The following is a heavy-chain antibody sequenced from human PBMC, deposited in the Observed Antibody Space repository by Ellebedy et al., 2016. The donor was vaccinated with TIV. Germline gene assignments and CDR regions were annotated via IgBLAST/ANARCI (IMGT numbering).Heavy chain of an antibody. CDR3: ARGPLDYCGGDCYTNDAFDV. CDR1: GYTFTSYD. J-gene: IGHJ3*01. D-gene: IGHD2-21*02. V-gene: IGHV1-8*01. CDR2: MNPNSGNT. Sequence: AASVKVSCKASGYTFTSYDINWVRQATGQGLEWMGWMNPNSGNTGYAQTFQGRVTMTRNTSISTAYMELSSLRSEDPAVYFCARGPLDYCGGDCYTNDAFDVWGQGTMVAVSS.